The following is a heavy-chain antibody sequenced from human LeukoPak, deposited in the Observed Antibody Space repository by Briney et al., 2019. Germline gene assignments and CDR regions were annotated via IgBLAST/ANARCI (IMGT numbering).Heavy chain of an antibody. CDR3: AKLTGEDI. CDR1: GFTFDDHV. V-gene: IGHV3-9*01. J-gene: IGHJ3*02. D-gene: IGHD7-27*01. CDR2: ISWNSGTI. Sequence: GRSLRLSCAASGFTFDDHVMHWVRQAPGKGLEWVSGISWNSGTIGYADSVKGRFTISRDNAKTSLYLQMNSLRAEDTALYYCAKLTGEDIWGQGTMVTVSS.